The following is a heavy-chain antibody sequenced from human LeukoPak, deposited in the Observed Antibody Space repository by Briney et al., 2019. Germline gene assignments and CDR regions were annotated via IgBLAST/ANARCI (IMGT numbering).Heavy chain of an antibody. V-gene: IGHV4-34*01. CDR1: GGSFSGYY. D-gene: IGHD3-22*01. CDR2: IYHTGST. Sequence: PSETLSLTSSVYGGSFSGYYWSWIRQPPGKGLEWMGYIYHTGSTYYNPSLKSRVTISVDTSKNQFSLKVNSVTAADAAVYYCARSRGYYSPFDYWGQGTLVTVSS. J-gene: IGHJ4*02. CDR3: ARSRGYYSPFDY.